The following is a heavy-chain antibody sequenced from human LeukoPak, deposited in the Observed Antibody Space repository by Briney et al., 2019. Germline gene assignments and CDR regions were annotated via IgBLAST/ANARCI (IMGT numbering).Heavy chain of an antibody. CDR1: GFTFSSYS. V-gene: IGHV3-48*01. J-gene: IGHJ6*03. D-gene: IGHD2-2*01. CDR3: ARDGCSSTSCQYYYYYYMDV. Sequence: GGSLRLSCAASGFTFSSYSMNWVRQAPGKGLEWVSYISSSSSTIYYADSVKGRFTISRDNAKNSLYLQMNSLRAEDTAVYYCARDGCSSTSCQYYYYYYMDVWGKGTTVTVSS. CDR2: ISSSSSTI.